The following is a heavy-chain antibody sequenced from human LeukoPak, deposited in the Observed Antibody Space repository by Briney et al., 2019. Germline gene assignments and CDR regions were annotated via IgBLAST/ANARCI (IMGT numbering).Heavy chain of an antibody. Sequence: PSETLSLTCAVYGGSFSGYYWSWIRQPPGKGLEWIGEINHSGSTNYNPSFKSRVTISVDTSKNQFSLKLSSVTAADTAVYYCQGGGYYNVIDDWGQGTLVTVSS. CDR2: INHSGST. CDR3: QGGGYYNVIDD. J-gene: IGHJ4*02. D-gene: IGHD3-22*01. V-gene: IGHV4-34*01. CDR1: GGSFSGYY.